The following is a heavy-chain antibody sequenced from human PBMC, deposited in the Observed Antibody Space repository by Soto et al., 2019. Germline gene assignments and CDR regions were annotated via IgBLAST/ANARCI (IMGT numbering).Heavy chain of an antibody. V-gene: IGHV3-23*01. CDR2: ISGSSDYI. Sequence: EVQLLESGGGLIQPGGSLSLSCVASGFTFKSNSMSWVRQPPGKGLEWVSAISGSSDYIYYSDSVKGRFTISRDNSKNTLYLQMNSLRAEDTAEYYCVKCSMYYCIKDYFDFLGQGGLVTVSS. CDR3: VKCSMYYCIKDYFDF. CDR1: GFTFKSNS. D-gene: IGHD3-10*01. J-gene: IGHJ4*02.